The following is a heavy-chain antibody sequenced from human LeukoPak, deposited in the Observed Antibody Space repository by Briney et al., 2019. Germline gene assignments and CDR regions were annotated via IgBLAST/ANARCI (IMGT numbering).Heavy chain of an antibody. CDR2: ISGSGGST. V-gene: IGHV3-23*01. D-gene: IGHD5-12*01. CDR1: GFTFSSYA. Sequence: PGGSLRLSCAASGFTFSSYAMSWVRQAPGKGLDWVSAISGSGGSTYYADSVKGRFTISRDNSKSTLYLQMNSLRAEDTAVYYCAKSVSGYDSYYFDYWGQGTLVTVFS. CDR3: AKSVSGYDSYYFDY. J-gene: IGHJ4*02.